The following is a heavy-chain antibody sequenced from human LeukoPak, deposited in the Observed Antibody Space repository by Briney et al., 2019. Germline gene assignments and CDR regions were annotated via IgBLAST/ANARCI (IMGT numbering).Heavy chain of an antibody. CDR1: GFTFSSYG. D-gene: IGHD6-6*01. Sequence: GGSLRLSCAASGFTFSSYGMHWVRQAPGKGLEWVAFIRYDGSNKYYADSVKGRFTISRDNSKNTLYLQMNSLRAEDTAVYYCAREEAYSSSWLDYWGQGTLVTVSS. V-gene: IGHV3-30*02. J-gene: IGHJ4*02. CDR2: IRYDGSNK. CDR3: AREEAYSSSWLDY.